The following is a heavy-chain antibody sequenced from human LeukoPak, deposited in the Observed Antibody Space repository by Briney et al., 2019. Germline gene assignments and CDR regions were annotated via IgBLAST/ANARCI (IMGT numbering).Heavy chain of an antibody. CDR1: GFTFSSYW. J-gene: IGHJ4*02. Sequence: GGSLRLSCAASGFTFSSYWMSWVRRAPDKGLEWVANINQDASSINYAGSVKGRFTISRDNAKKSLYLQMNSLRAEDTAVYYCARTGYIDEGFDYWGQGTLVTVSS. D-gene: IGHD1-1*01. CDR2: INQDASSI. V-gene: IGHV3-7*04. CDR3: ARTGYIDEGFDY.